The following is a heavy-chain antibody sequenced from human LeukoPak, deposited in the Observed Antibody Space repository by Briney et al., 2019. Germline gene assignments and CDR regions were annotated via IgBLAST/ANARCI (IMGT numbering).Heavy chain of an antibody. V-gene: IGHV3-9*01. CDR3: AKDIMVMYSSGGGMDV. CDR1: GFTFDAYA. J-gene: IGHJ6*02. D-gene: IGHD6-19*01. CDR2: MSWNSGSI. Sequence: GRSLRLPCAPSGFTFDAYAMHGARHAPGRGREWVSGMSWNSGSIGYADSVRGRFTLSRDNAKNSLYLQMNSLRAEDTALYYCAKDIMVMYSSGGGMDVWGQGTTVTVSS.